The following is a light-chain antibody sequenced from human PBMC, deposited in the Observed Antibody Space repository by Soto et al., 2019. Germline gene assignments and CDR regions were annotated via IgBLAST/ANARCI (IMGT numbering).Light chain of an antibody. CDR3: QQYNSYSWT. CDR1: QSISSW. J-gene: IGKJ1*01. Sequence: IQMTQSPSTLSASVGDRVTITSRASQSISSWLAWYQQKPGKAPKLLIYDASSLESGVPSRFSGSGSGTEFTLTISSLQPDDFATYYCQQYNSYSWTFGQGTKVDIK. V-gene: IGKV1-5*01. CDR2: DAS.